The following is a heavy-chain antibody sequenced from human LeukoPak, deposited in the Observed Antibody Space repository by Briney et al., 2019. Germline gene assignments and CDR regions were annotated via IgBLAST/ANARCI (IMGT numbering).Heavy chain of an antibody. CDR1: GGSISSGGYY. CDR3: ARLEVATIRGFDY. CDR2: IYYSGST. Sequence: SETLSLTCTVSGGSISSGGYYWSWIRQHPGKGLEWIGYIYYSGSTYYNPSLKSRVTISVDTSKNQFSLKLSSVTAADTAVYYCARLEVATIRGFDYWGQGTLVTVSS. D-gene: IGHD5-12*01. J-gene: IGHJ4*02. V-gene: IGHV4-31*03.